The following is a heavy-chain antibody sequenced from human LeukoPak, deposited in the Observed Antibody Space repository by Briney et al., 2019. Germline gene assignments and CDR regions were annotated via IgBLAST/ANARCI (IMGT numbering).Heavy chain of an antibody. CDR3: ARVRSNAYYYYGMDV. CDR1: GGSISSYY. CDR2: IYYSGST. Sequence: NPSETLSLTCTVSGGSISSYYWSWIRQPPGKGLEWIGYIYYSGSTNYNPSLRSRVTISVDTSKNQFSLKLSSVTAADTAVYYCARVRSNAYYYYGMDVWGQGTTVTVSS. J-gene: IGHJ6*02. V-gene: IGHV4-59*12.